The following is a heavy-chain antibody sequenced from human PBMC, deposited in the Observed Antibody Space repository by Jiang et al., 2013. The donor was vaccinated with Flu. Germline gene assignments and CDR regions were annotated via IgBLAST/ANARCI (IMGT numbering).Heavy chain of an antibody. V-gene: IGHV3-23*01. Sequence: ASGFTFSRNAMSWVRQAPGKGLEWVSVISASGVSTYYADSVKGRFTISRDNSKNTLSLQMNSLRAEDTAIYYCAKRGDYYDFWSGYPFDYWGQGTLVAVSS. J-gene: IGHJ4*02. CDR1: GFTFSRNA. CDR2: ISASGVST. D-gene: IGHD3-3*01. CDR3: AKRGDYYDFWSGYPFDY.